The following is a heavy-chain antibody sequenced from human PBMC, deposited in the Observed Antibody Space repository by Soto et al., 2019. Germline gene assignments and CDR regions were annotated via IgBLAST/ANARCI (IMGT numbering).Heavy chain of an antibody. D-gene: IGHD5-18*01. J-gene: IGHJ6*02. V-gene: IGHV4-38-2*01. CDR3: AGAGWVDTAMSSDYYYYGMDV. CDR1: GYSISSGYY. CDR2: IYHSGST. Sequence: PSETLSLTCAVSGYSISSGYYWGWIRQPPGKGLEWIGSIYHSGSTYYNPSLKSRVTISVDTSKNQFSLKLSSVTAADTAVYYCAGAGWVDTAMSSDYYYYGMDVWGQGTTVTVSS.